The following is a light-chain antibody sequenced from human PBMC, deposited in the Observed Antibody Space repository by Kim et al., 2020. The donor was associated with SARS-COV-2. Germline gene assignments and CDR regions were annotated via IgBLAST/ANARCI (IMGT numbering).Light chain of an antibody. Sequence: GQSITISCTGTSSDVGGYNYVSWYQQHPGKAPKLMIYDVSNRPSGVSNRFSGSKSGNTASLTISGLQAEDEADYYCSSYTSSSTRVFGGGTKLTVL. J-gene: IGLJ3*02. V-gene: IGLV2-14*03. CDR2: DVS. CDR3: SSYTSSSTRV. CDR1: SSDVGGYNY.